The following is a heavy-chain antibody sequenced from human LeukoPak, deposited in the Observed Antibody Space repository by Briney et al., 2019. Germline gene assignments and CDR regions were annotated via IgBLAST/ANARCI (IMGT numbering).Heavy chain of an antibody. CDR2: IYHSGST. Sequence: SETVSLTCTVSGYSINSGFYWGWIRQPPGKGLEWIGSIYHSGSTYYNPSLKSRVTTSVDTSKNQFSLKLSSVTAADTAVYYCARDRRDWGAFDIWGQGTMVTVSS. CDR1: GYSINSGFY. D-gene: IGHD3-16*01. V-gene: IGHV4-38-2*02. CDR3: ARDRRDWGAFDI. J-gene: IGHJ3*02.